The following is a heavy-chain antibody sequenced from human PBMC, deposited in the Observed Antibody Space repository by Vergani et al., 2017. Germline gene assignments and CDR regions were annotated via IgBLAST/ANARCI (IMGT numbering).Heavy chain of an antibody. J-gene: IGHJ4*02. Sequence: EVQLVESGGGLVKPGGSLRLSCAASGFTFSSYSMNWVRQAPGKGLEWVSGISWNSGSIGYADSVKGRFTISRDNAKNSLYLQMNSLRAEDTAVYYCAREGDGSGWSWGQGTLVTVSS. CDR3: AREGDGSGWS. CDR1: GFTFSSYS. CDR2: ISWNSGSI. D-gene: IGHD6-19*01. V-gene: IGHV3-21*01.